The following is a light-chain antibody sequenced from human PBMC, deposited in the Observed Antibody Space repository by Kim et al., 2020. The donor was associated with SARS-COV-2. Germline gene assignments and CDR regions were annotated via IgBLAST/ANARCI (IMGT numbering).Light chain of an antibody. CDR1: KLGEKS. V-gene: IGLV3-1*01. CDR2: QDH. CDR3: QAWDSSTVV. Sequence: VSPGQTASITCSGDKLGEKSACGCQQTPGQTPVRVIYQDHKRPSGIPERFSGSNSGNTATLTIRGTQAMDEADYYCQAWDSSTVVFGGGTQLTVL. J-gene: IGLJ2*01.